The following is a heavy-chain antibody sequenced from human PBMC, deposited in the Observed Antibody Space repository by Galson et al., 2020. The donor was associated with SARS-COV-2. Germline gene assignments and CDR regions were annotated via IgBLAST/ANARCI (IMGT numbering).Heavy chain of an antibody. Sequence: SVKVSCKASGGTFSSYAISWVQQAPGQGLEWMGGIIPIFGTANYAQKFQGRVTITADESTSTAYMELSSLRSEDTAVYYCARDRGYCSSTSCQGSYYYYMDVWGKGTTVTVSS. J-gene: IGHJ6*03. V-gene: IGHV1-69*13. CDR3: ARDRGYCSSTSCQGSYYYYMDV. CDR2: IIPIFGTA. CDR1: GGTFSSYA. D-gene: IGHD2-2*01.